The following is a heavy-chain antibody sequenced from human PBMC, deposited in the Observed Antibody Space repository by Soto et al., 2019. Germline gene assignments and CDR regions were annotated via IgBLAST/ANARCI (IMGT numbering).Heavy chain of an antibody. CDR3: ARTLVVPAAGTAPGYYYYGMDV. CDR2: INPNSGGT. CDR1: GYTFTGYY. Sequence: ASVNVSCKASGYTFTGYYMHWVRQAPGQGLEWMGWINPNSGGTNYAQKFQGWVTMTRDTSISTAYMELSRLRSDDTAVYYCARTLVVPAAGTAPGYYYYGMDVWGQGTTVTVSS. J-gene: IGHJ6*02. V-gene: IGHV1-2*04. D-gene: IGHD2-2*01.